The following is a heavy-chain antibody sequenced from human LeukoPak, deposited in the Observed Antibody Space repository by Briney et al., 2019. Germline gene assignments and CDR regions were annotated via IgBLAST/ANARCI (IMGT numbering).Heavy chain of an antibody. CDR1: GYFFTSYY. CDR3: ARGPPPGSGGYRRGRSAFDI. D-gene: IGHD5-18*01. J-gene: IGHJ3*02. CDR2: INTNTGNP. V-gene: IGHV7-4-1*02. Sequence: EASVKVSCKASGYFFTSYYMHWVRQAPGQGLEWMGWINTNTGNPTYAQGFTGRFVFSLDTSVSTAYLQISSLKAEDTAVYYCARGPPPGSGGYRRGRSAFDIWGQGTMVTVSS.